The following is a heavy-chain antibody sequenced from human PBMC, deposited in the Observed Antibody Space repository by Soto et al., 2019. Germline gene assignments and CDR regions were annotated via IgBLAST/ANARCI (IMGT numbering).Heavy chain of an antibody. CDR3: TTADGSGRRDYYYYYGMDV. CDR2: IKSKTDGGTT. J-gene: IGHJ6*02. CDR1: GFTFSNAW. D-gene: IGHD3-10*01. V-gene: IGHV3-15*07. Sequence: GGSLRLSCAASGFTFSNAWMNWVRQAPGKGLEWVGRIKSKTDGGTTDYAAPVKGRFTISRDDSKNTLYLQMNSLKTEDTAVYYCTTADGSGRRDYYYYYGMDVWGQGTTVTVSS.